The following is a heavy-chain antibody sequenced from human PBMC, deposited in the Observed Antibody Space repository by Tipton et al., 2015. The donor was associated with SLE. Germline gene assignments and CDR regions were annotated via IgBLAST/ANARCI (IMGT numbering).Heavy chain of an antibody. D-gene: IGHD5-18*01. CDR3: ARDGRSYGSLSYGMDV. J-gene: IGHJ6*02. Sequence: GSLRLSCAASGFTFSSYSMNWVRQAPGKGLEWVSYISSSSSTIYYADSVKGRFTISRDNAKNSLYLQMNSLRAEDTAVYYCARDGRSYGSLSYGMDVWGQGTTVTVSS. CDR1: GFTFSSYS. V-gene: IGHV3-48*01. CDR2: ISSSSSTI.